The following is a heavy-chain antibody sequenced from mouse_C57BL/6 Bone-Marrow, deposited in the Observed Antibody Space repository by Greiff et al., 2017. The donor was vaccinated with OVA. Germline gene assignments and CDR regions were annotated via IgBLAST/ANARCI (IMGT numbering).Heavy chain of an antibody. V-gene: IGHV14-1*01. Sequence: EVQLQQSGAELVRPGASVKLSCTASGFNIKDYYMHWVKQRPEQGLEWIGRIDPEDGDTEYAPKFQGQATRTAETSSNTAYLQLSSLTSEDTAVYYCTTAYYYGSSPFDDWGKGTTLTVSS. CDR1: GFNIKDYY. J-gene: IGHJ2*01. CDR2: IDPEDGDT. CDR3: TTAYYYGSSPFDD. D-gene: IGHD1-1*01.